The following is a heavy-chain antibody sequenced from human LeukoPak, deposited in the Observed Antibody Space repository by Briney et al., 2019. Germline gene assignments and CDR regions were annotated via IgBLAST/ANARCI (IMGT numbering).Heavy chain of an antibody. CDR2: IKQDGSEK. V-gene: IGHV3-7*01. CDR3: AKALAYSSRSELGY. CDR1: GFTFSNFW. J-gene: IGHJ4*02. Sequence: GGSLRLSCAASGFTFSNFWMHWVRLAPGKGLEWVANIKQDGSEKYYVDSVKGRFTISRDNAKNSLYLQMNSLRAEDTAVYYCAKALAYSSRSELGYWGQGTLVTVSS. D-gene: IGHD6-13*01.